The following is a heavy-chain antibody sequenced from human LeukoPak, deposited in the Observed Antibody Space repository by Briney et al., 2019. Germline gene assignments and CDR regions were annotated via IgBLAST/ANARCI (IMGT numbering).Heavy chain of an antibody. J-gene: IGHJ3*02. CDR3: ASTYCTNGVCYKDDAFDI. CDR2: IIPIFGTA. D-gene: IGHD2-8*01. V-gene: IGHV1-69*05. Sequence: SVKVSCKASGGTFSSYAISWVRQAPGQGLEWMGRIIPIFGTANYAQKFQGRVTITTDESTSTAYMELSSLRSEDTAVYYCASTYCTNGVCYKDDAFDIWGQGTMVTVSS. CDR1: GGTFSSYA.